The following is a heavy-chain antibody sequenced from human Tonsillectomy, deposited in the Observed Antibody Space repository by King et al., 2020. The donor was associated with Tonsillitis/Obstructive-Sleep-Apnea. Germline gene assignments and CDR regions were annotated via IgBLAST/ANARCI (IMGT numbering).Heavy chain of an antibody. D-gene: IGHD3-10*01. V-gene: IGHV1-18*01. CDR1: GYTFTSYG. Sequence: QLVQSGAEVKKPGASVKVSCKASGYTFTSYGISWVRQAPGQGLEWMGWISAYNGNTNYAQQLQGRVTMTTDTSTSTAYMELRSLRSADTAVYYCARDRTPITMVQGVLSAHGYWGQGTLVTVSS. J-gene: IGHJ4*02. CDR2: ISAYNGNT. CDR3: ARDRTPITMVQGVLSAHGY.